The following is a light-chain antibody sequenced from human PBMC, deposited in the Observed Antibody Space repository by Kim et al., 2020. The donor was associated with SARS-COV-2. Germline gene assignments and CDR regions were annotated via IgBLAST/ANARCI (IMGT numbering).Light chain of an antibody. J-gene: IGLJ2*01. CDR1: SIGSES. Sequence: GKTARITGGGNSIGSESVHCYQQKPGQAPVLVISYDSDRPSGNPERFSGSNSGNTATLTINRVETEDEADYYCQVWDSSSDHRVVFGGGTKLTVL. CDR2: YDS. CDR3: QVWDSSSDHRVV. V-gene: IGLV3-21*04.